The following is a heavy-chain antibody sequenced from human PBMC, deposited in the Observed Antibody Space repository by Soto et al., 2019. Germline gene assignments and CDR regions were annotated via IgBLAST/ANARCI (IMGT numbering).Heavy chain of an antibody. CDR3: AREGGYCTNGVCSDFDY. J-gene: IGHJ4*02. CDR2: TYYRSKWYN. D-gene: IGHD2-8*01. Sequence: SQTLSLTCVISGDSVSSNSAAWNWIRQSPSRGLEWLGRTYYRSKWYNDYAVSVKSRITINPDTSKNQFSLQLNSVTPEDTAVYYCAREGGYCTNGVCSDFDYWGQGTLVTVS. V-gene: IGHV6-1*01. CDR1: GDSVSSNSAA.